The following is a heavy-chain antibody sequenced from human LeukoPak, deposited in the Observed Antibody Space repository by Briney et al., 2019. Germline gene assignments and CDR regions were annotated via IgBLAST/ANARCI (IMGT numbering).Heavy chain of an antibody. Sequence: ASVKVSCKASGYTFTSYDINWVRQATGQGLEWMGWMNPNSGNTGYAQKFQGRVTMTRNTSISTAYRELRSLRSDDTAVYYCARDSYCSGGSCYADYWGQGTLVTVSS. CDR3: ARDSYCSGGSCYADY. CDR2: MNPNSGNT. CDR1: GYTFTSYD. D-gene: IGHD2-15*01. J-gene: IGHJ4*02. V-gene: IGHV1-8*01.